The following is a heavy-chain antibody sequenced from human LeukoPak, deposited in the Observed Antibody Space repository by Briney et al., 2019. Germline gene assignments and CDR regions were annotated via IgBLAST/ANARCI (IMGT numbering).Heavy chain of an antibody. CDR1: GDSVSINSAA. Sequence: SQTLSLTCAISGDSVSINSAAWNWIRQSPSRGLEWLGRTYYRSKWYNDYAVAVKSRITITPDTSPNQFPLQLNSVTPEDTAVYYCARGCNWNYGNYDYWGQRTLVTVSS. CDR3: ARGCNWNYGNYDY. V-gene: IGHV6-1*01. D-gene: IGHD1-7*01. CDR2: TYYRSKWYN. J-gene: IGHJ4*02.